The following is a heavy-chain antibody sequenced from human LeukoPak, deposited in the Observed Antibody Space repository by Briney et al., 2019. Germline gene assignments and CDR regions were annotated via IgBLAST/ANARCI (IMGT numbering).Heavy chain of an antibody. CDR3: ASGLVGLIDY. D-gene: IGHD1-26*01. J-gene: IGHJ4*02. CDR2: ISSSSSYI. Sequence: GESLKISCAASGFTFSSYSMNWVRQAPGKGLEWVSSISSSSSYIYYADSVKGRFTISRDNAKNSLYLQMNSLRAEDTAVYYCASGLVGLIDYWGQGTLVTVSS. CDR1: GFTFSSYS. V-gene: IGHV3-21*01.